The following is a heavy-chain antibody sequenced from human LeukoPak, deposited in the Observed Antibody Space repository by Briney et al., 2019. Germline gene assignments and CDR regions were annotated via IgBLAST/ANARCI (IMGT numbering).Heavy chain of an antibody. D-gene: IGHD3-22*01. Sequence: SETLSLTCTVSGGSVSSGSYSWSWIRQPPGKGLEWIGYIYYSGSINYNPSLKSRVTISVDTSKNQFSLKLSSVTAADTAVYYCARESSNYYDSSGYYLNWFDPWGQGTLVTVSS. CDR2: IYYSGSI. V-gene: IGHV4-61*01. CDR3: ARESSNYYDSSGYYLNWFDP. CDR1: GGSVSSGSYS. J-gene: IGHJ5*02.